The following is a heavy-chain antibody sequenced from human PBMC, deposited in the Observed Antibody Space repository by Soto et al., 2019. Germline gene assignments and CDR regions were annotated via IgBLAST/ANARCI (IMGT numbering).Heavy chain of an antibody. V-gene: IGHV1-46*02. CDR2: INPTEGRT. D-gene: IGHD5-18*01. J-gene: IGHJ5*02. CDR3: ARGREISFGYNWFDP. CDR1: GYPFNSYH. Sequence: QVQLVQSGAEVRKPGASVKLSCQTSGYPFNSYHMHWVRQAPGKGLEWMGVINPTEGRTRYSQKFQDRVTMTRDTSTSTVYMELSSLRSEDTAIYFCARGREISFGYNWFDPWGQGTLVTVSS.